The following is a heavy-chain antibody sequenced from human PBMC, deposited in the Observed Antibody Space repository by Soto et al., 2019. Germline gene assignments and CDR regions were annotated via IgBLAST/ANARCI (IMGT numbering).Heavy chain of an antibody. V-gene: IGHV3-9*01. J-gene: IGHJ5*02. CDR2: ISWNSGSI. CDR3: AKGGSGSYYAWFDP. Sequence: EVQLVESGGGLVQPGRSLRLSCAASGFTFDDYAMHWVRQAPGKVLEWVSGISWNSGSIGYEDSVKGRFTISRDNAKNSLYLQMNSLRAEDTALYYCAKGGSGSYYAWFDPWGQGTLVTVSS. D-gene: IGHD3-10*01. CDR1: GFTFDDYA.